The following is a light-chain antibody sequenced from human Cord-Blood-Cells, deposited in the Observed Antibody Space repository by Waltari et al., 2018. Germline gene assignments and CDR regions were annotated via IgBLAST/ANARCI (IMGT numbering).Light chain of an antibody. V-gene: IGKV3-20*01. CDR2: GAS. J-gene: IGKJ2*01. CDR1: QSVSSSY. CDR3: QQYGSSPPYT. Sequence: DIVLTQSPGTLSLSPGARATLSCRASQSVSSSYLAWYQQKPGQAPRLLIYGASSRATGIPDMFSGSGSGTDFTLTISRLEPEDFAVYYCQQYGSSPPYTFGQGTKLEIK.